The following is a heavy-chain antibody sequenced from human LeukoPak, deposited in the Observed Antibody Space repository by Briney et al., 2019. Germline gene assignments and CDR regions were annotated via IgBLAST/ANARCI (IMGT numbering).Heavy chain of an antibody. CDR3: ARGRSVAAPLYDI. CDR2: VDYSGST. D-gene: IGHD6-19*01. V-gene: IGHV4-59*01. J-gene: IGHJ3*02. CDR1: GASINNYH. Sequence: SETLSLTCVVSGASINNYHWTWIRQPPGKGLEWIGYVDYSGSTNNNPSLESRVTISVDTSKNQFSMKPTSVTAADTAVYYCARGRSVAAPLYDIWGPGTMVTVSS.